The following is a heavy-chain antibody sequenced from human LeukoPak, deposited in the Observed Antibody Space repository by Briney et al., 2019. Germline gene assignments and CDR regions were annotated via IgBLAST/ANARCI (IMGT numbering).Heavy chain of an antibody. CDR3: ARQGADWFDP. D-gene: IGHD3-16*01. Sequence: SETLSLTCTVSGGSISSSSYYWGWIRQPPGKGLEWIGYIYYSGSSNYNPSLKSRVTISVDTSKNQFSLKLSSVTAADTAVYYCARQGADWFDPWGQGTLVTVSS. CDR2: IYYSGSS. CDR1: GGSISSSSYY. J-gene: IGHJ5*02. V-gene: IGHV4-61*05.